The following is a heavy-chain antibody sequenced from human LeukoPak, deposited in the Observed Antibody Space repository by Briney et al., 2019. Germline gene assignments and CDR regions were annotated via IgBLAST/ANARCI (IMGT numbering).Heavy chain of an antibody. Sequence: GESLKISCKGAAYKFSNYWIAWVRQRPGEDLEWMGTIYPDDSDTRYSPSFQDLATISVDKSISTAYLQWTSLKASDTAIYYCARRDTTYFDYWGQGSLVTVSS. J-gene: IGHJ4*02. CDR1: AYKFSNYW. V-gene: IGHV5-51*01. D-gene: IGHD1-1*01. CDR3: ARRDTTYFDY. CDR2: IYPDDSDT.